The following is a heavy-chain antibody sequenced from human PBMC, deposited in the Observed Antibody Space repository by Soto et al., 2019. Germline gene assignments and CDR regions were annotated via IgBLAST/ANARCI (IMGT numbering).Heavy chain of an antibody. V-gene: IGHV1-8*01. Sequence: GASVKVSCKASGYTFTSYDINWVRQATGQGLEWMGWVNPNSDNTGYAQKFQGRVTMTRNTSVSTAYMELSSLRSEDTAVYYCARGSIHDYSNLPLDYWGQGTLVTVSS. CDR3: ARGSIHDYSNLPLDY. CDR2: VNPNSDNT. CDR1: GYTFTSYD. D-gene: IGHD4-4*01. J-gene: IGHJ4*02.